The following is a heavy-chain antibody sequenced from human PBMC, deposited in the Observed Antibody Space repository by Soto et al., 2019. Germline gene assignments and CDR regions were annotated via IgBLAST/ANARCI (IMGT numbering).Heavy chain of an antibody. CDR1: GFSLSTSGVG. J-gene: IGHJ5*02. Sequence: SGPTLVNPTQTLTLTCTFSGFSLSTSGVGVGWIRQPPGKALEWLALIYWNDDKRYSPSLKSRLTITKDTSKNQVVLTMTNMDPVETATYYCAHRGVSQLFPPGGPWFDPWGQGTLVTVSS. V-gene: IGHV2-5*01. D-gene: IGHD2-21*01. CDR3: AHRGVSQLFPPGGPWFDP. CDR2: IYWNDDK.